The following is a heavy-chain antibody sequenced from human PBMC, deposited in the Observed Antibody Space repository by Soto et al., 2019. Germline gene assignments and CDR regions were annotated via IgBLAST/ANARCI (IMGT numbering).Heavy chain of an antibody. D-gene: IGHD3-3*01. V-gene: IGHV3-30*18. CDR1: GLTFSSYG. CDR2: ISYDGSNK. Sequence: PGGSLRLSCAASGLTFSSYGMHWVRQAPGKGLEWVAVISYDGSNKYYADSVKGRFTISRDNSKNTLYLQMNSLRAEDTAVYYCAKWAYYDFWSGYPLGMDVWGQGTTVTVSS. CDR3: AKWAYYDFWSGYPLGMDV. J-gene: IGHJ6*02.